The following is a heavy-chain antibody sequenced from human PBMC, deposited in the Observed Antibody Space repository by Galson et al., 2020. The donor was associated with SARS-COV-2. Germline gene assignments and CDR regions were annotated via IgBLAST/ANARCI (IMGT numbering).Heavy chain of an antibody. CDR3: ARRPPPDTEPRDYDFWSGPAPVHWYFDL. J-gene: IGHJ2*01. CDR2: IYYSGST. D-gene: IGHD3-3*01. Sequence: SETLSLTCTVSGGSISSSSYYWGWIRQPPGKGLEWIGSIYYSGSTYYNPSLKSRVTISVDTSKNQFSLKLSSVTAADTAVYYCARRPPPDTEPRDYDFWSGPAPVHWYFDLWGRGTLVTVSS. CDR1: GGSISSSSYY. V-gene: IGHV4-39*01.